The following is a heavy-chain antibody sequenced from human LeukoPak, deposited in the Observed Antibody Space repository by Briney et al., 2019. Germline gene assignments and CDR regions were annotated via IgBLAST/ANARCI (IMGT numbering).Heavy chain of an antibody. CDR3: AREGVGYSSSSLVY. CDR2: ITPIFGTA. CDR1: GGTFSSYA. D-gene: IGHD6-6*01. J-gene: IGHJ4*02. V-gene: IGHV1-69*13. Sequence: SVKVSCKASGGTFSSYAISWVRQAPGQGLEWMGGITPIFGTANYAQKFQGRVTITADESTSTAYMELSSLRSEDTAVYYCAREGVGYSSSSLVYWGQGTLVTVSS.